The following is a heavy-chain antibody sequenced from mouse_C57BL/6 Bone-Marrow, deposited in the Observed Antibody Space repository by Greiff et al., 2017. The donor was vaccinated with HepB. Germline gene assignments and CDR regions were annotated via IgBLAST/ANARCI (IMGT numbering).Heavy chain of an antibody. Sequence: VQRVESGAELARPGASVKLSCKASGYTFTSYGISWVKQRTGQGLEWIGEIYPRSGNTYYNEKFKGKATLTADKSSSTAYMELRSLTSEDSAVYFCADGYYDYAMDYWGQGTSVTVSS. CDR3: ADGYYDYAMDY. CDR2: IYPRSGNT. V-gene: IGHV1-81*01. CDR1: GYTFTSYG. J-gene: IGHJ4*01. D-gene: IGHD2-3*01.